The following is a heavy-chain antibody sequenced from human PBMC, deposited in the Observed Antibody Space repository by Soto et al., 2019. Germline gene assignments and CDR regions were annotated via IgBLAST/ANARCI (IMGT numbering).Heavy chain of an antibody. CDR2: IIPILGIA. CDR3: ARDKRNIVATSGAFDL. Sequence: QVQLVQSGAEVKKPGSSVKVSCKASGGTFSSYTISWVRQAPGQGLEWMGRIIPILGIANYAQKFQGRVTLTADKCTSTAYMELSSLRSEDTAVYYCARDKRNIVATSGAFDLWGQGTMVTLSS. CDR1: GGTFSSYT. V-gene: IGHV1-69*08. J-gene: IGHJ3*01. D-gene: IGHD5-12*01.